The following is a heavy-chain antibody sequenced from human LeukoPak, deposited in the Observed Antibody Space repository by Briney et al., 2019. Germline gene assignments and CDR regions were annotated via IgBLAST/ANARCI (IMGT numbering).Heavy chain of an antibody. Sequence: GGSLSLSCAASGFPFSSYWMSWVRQAPGKGLEWVANIKQDGSEEYYVDSVKGRFTISRDNAMNSLYLQMNSLRAEATAVYYCARVELYGSQLQDYWGQGILVTVSS. CDR1: GFPFSSYW. V-gene: IGHV3-7*01. CDR2: IKQDGSEE. D-gene: IGHD6-19*01. J-gene: IGHJ4*02. CDR3: ARVELYGSQLQDY.